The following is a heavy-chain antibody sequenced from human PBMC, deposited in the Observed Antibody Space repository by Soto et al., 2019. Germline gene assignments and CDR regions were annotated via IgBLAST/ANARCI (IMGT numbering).Heavy chain of an antibody. CDR1: GGSISSYY. J-gene: IGHJ5*02. CDR2: IYYSGST. CDR3: AGSSGYYPTNWFDP. Sequence: SETLSLTCTVSGGSISSYYWSWIRQPPGKGLEWIGYIYYSGSTNYNPSLKSRVTISVDTSKNQFSLKLSSVTAADTAVYYCAGSSGYYPTNWFDPWGQGTLVTVS. V-gene: IGHV4-59*01. D-gene: IGHD3-22*01.